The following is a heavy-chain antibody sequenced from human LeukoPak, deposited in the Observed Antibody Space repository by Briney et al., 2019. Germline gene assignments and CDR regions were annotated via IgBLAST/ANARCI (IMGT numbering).Heavy chain of an antibody. CDR2: IYYSGST. CDR3: ARHVPYSGDYLFDY. V-gene: IGHV4-59*08. CDR1: GGSISTYY. D-gene: IGHD1-26*01. J-gene: IGHJ4*02. Sequence: SETLSLTCTVSGGSISTYYWSWIRQPPGKRLEWIGYIYYSGSTNYNPSLKSRVTISVDTSKNKFSLKLSSVTAADTAVYYCARHVPYSGDYLFDYWGQGTLVTVSS.